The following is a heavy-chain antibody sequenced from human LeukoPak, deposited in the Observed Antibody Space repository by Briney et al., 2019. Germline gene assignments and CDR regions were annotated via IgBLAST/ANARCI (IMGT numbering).Heavy chain of an antibody. J-gene: IGHJ5*02. D-gene: IGHD2-2*02. V-gene: IGHV1-18*01. CDR3: ARAYCSSTSRYRMENWFDP. CDR1: GYTFTSYG. Sequence: ASVKVSRKASGYTFTSYGISWVRQAPGQGLEWMGWISAYNGNTNYAQKLQGRVTMTTDTSTSTAYMELRSLRSDDTAVYYCARAYCSSTSRYRMENWFDPWGQGTLVTVSS. CDR2: ISAYNGNT.